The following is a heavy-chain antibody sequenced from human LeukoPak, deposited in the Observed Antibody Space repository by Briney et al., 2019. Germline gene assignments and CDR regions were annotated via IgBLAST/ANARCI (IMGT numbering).Heavy chain of an antibody. CDR2: INHSGST. J-gene: IGHJ4*02. CDR1: GGSFSGYY. Sequence: SETLSLTCAVYGGSFSGYYWSWIRQPPGRGLEWIGEINHSGSTNYNPPLKSRVTISVDTSKNQFSLKLSSVTAADTAVYYCATTNRIVGATYYFDYWGQGTLVTVSS. CDR3: ATTNRIVGATYYFDY. V-gene: IGHV4-34*01. D-gene: IGHD1-26*01.